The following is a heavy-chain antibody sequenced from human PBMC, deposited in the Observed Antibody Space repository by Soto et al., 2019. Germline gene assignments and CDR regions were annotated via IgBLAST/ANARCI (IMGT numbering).Heavy chain of an antibody. CDR2: IKSKSDGGTT. J-gene: IGHJ5*02. CDR1: GLSFTSAW. D-gene: IGHD1-1*01. Sequence: EVQLVESGGGLVKPGGSLRLSCAASGLSFTSAWMSWVRQAPGKGLEWVGRIKSKSDGGTTDHAAPVTGRFTISRDDSKNTLYLQMNSLKTEDTAVYYCTTDAGGTTYGPNWFQPWGQGTLVTVSS. CDR3: TTDAGGTTYGPNWFQP. V-gene: IGHV3-15*01.